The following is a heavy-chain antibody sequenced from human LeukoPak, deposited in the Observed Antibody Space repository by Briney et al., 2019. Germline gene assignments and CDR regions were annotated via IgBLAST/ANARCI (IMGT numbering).Heavy chain of an antibody. J-gene: IGHJ4*02. CDR2: IYPGDSDT. CDR3: ARIFAGTWSYYFDY. V-gene: IGHV5-51*01. Sequence: GESLKISWKGSGYSFTSYGIGWVRQMPGKGLEWMGIIYPGDSDTKYSPSFQGQVTISADKSISTAYLQWSSLKASDTAMYYCARIFAGTWSYYFDYWGQGTLVTVSS. D-gene: IGHD6-13*01. CDR1: GYSFTSYG.